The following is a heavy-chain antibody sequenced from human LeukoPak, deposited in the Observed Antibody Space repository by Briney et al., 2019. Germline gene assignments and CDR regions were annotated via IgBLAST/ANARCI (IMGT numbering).Heavy chain of an antibody. V-gene: IGHV3-48*01. CDR2: ISGSSSSTI. J-gene: IGHJ4*02. Sequence: GGSRRLSCAASGFTFSSYSMNWVRQAPGKGLEWVSYISGSSSSTIYYADSVKGRFTISRDNAKNSLYLKMNSLRAEDTAVYYCASGNFDYWGQGTLVTVSS. CDR1: GFTFSSYS. CDR3: ASGNFDY. D-gene: IGHD2-15*01.